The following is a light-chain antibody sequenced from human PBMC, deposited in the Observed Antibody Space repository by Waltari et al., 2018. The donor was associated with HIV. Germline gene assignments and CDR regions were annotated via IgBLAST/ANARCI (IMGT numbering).Light chain of an antibody. CDR3: QQYYSTPLT. J-gene: IGKJ4*01. CDR1: QSVLYSSNNKNY. CDR2: WAS. Sequence: IVMTQSPDSLVVSLGESATINCKSSQSVLYSSNNKNYSAWYQQKAGQPPKLLIYWASTRESGVPARFSGSGSGTDFTLTISSLQAEDVAVYYCQQYYSTPLTFRGGTKVEIK. V-gene: IGKV4-1*01.